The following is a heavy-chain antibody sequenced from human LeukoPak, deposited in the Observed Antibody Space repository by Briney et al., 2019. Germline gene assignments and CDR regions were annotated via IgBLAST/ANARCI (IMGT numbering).Heavy chain of an antibody. D-gene: IGHD3-3*01. CDR3: ARGYDFWSGYSWFDP. Sequence: PGGSLRLSCAASGFTFSSYWMHWVRQAPGKGLVWVSRINSDGSSTSYADSVKGRFTISRDNAKNTLYLQMNSLRAEDTAVYYCARGYDFWSGYSWFDPWGQGTLVTVSS. CDR2: INSDGSST. CDR1: GFTFSSYW. J-gene: IGHJ5*02. V-gene: IGHV3-74*01.